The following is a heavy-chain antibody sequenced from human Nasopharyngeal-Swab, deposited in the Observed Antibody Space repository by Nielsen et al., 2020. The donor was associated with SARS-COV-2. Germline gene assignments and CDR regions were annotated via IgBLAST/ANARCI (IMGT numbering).Heavy chain of an antibody. CDR2: IWYDGSNK. V-gene: IGHV3-33*01. Sequence: GGSLRLSCAASGFTFSSYGMHWVRQAPGKGLEWVAVIWYDGSNKYYADSVKGRFTISRDNSKNTLYLQMNSLRAEDTAVYYCARPPSPPRDYYDSSGYMDVWGKGTTVTVSS. J-gene: IGHJ6*03. CDR1: GFTFSSYG. D-gene: IGHD3-22*01. CDR3: ARPPSPPRDYYDSSGYMDV.